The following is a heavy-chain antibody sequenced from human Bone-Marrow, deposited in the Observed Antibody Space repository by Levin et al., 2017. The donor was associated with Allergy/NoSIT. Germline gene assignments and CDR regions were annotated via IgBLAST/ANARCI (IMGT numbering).Heavy chain of an antibody. CDR2: ISSSSSYI. Sequence: GGSLRLSCAASGFTFSSYSMNWVRQAPGKGLEWVSSISSSSSYIYYADSVKGRFTISRDNAKNSLYLQMNSLRAEDTAVYYCARDRYCSSTSCLGGFDYWGQGTLVTVSS. J-gene: IGHJ4*02. D-gene: IGHD2-2*01. CDR1: GFTFSSYS. CDR3: ARDRYCSSTSCLGGFDY. V-gene: IGHV3-21*01.